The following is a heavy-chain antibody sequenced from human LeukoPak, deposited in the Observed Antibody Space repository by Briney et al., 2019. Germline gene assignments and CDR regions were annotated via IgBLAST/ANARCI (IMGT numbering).Heavy chain of an antibody. V-gene: IGHV3-74*01. CDR2: INPDASST. J-gene: IGHJ4*02. D-gene: IGHD3-3*01. Sequence: GGSLRLSCAASGFTFSRYWMHWVRQAPGKGLVWVSRINPDASSTNYADSVKGRFTISRDNAKNTLYLQMNSLRAEDTAVYYCAKSMSGLNDYWGQGTRVTVSS. CDR1: GFTFSRYW. CDR3: AKSMSGLNDY.